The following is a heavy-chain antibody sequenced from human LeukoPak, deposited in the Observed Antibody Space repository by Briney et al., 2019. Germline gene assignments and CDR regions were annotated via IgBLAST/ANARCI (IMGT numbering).Heavy chain of an antibody. J-gene: IGHJ3*02. CDR3: ARVGHYYDSSGYYLYDDFDI. CDR1: GYTFTGYY. Sequence: ASVTVSCKASGYTFTGYYMHWVRQAPGQGLEWMGWINPNSGGTKYAQKFQGRVTMTRDTSISTAYMELSRLRSDDTAVYYCARVGHYYDSSGYYLYDDFDIWGQGTMVIVSS. D-gene: IGHD3-22*01. V-gene: IGHV1-2*02. CDR2: INPNSGGT.